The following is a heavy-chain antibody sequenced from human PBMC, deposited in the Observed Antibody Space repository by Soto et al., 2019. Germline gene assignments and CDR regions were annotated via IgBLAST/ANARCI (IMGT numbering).Heavy chain of an antibody. CDR2: MGGGNDDT. CDR1: GFTFSIFA. Sequence: EVQLLESGGGLVQPGGSLRLSCAASGFTFSIFAMSWVRQAPGKGLEWVSGMGGGNDDTYYADSVKGRFTISRDNSKNTLFLQMNSLRAEDTAVYFCAKDRVNHNSVWDPFDIWGQGTTVTVSS. J-gene: IGHJ3*02. CDR3: AKDRVNHNSVWDPFDI. D-gene: IGHD1-20*01. V-gene: IGHV3-23*01.